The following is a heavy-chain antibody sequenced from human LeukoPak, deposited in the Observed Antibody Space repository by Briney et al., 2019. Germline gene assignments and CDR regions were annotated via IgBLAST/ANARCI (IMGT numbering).Heavy chain of an antibody. J-gene: IGHJ4*02. CDR3: ARGEDYYDSSGYYGYFDY. Sequence: SETLSLTCTVSGYSISSGYYWGWIRPPPGKGLEWIGNIYHSGSTYYNPSLKSRVTISVDTSKNQFSLKLSSVTAADTAVYYCARGEDYYDSSGYYGYFDYWGQGTLVTVSS. V-gene: IGHV4-38-2*02. CDR1: GYSISSGYY. CDR2: IYHSGST. D-gene: IGHD3-22*01.